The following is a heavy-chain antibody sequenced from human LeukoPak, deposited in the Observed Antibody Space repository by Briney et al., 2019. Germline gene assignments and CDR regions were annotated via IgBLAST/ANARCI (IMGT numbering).Heavy chain of an antibody. D-gene: IGHD2-2*01. CDR2: LSAGGDTT. CDR3: XKXRXXVPRLFGYXFDF. CDR1: GFTFSHAW. J-gene: IGHJ4*02. Sequence: SLXXSXAVSGFTFSHAWMSWVRQAPGKGLEWVSGLSAGGDTTYYADSVKGRFSISRDISKNTLYLQMNSLRADDTAVYYXXKXRXXVPRLFGYXFDFWGPGTLVTVSS. V-gene: IGHV3-23*01.